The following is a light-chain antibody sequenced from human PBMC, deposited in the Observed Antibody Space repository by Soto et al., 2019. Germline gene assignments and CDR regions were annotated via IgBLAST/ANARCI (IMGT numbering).Light chain of an antibody. V-gene: IGKV2-28*01. CDR2: LGS. CDR1: QSLLHSDGYTY. Sequence: DVVMTQSPLSLPVTPGEPASISCGSSQSLLHSDGYTYLDWFLQKPGQSPQLLIYLGSNRASGVPDRFSGSGSGTDFTLKISRVEAEDIGVYYCMQVLQTPYTFGQGTKLDIK. CDR3: MQVLQTPYT. J-gene: IGKJ2*01.